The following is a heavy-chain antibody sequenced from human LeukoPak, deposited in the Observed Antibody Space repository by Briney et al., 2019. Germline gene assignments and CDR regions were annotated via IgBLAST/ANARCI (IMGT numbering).Heavy chain of an antibody. Sequence: SETLSLTCTVSGGSISSYYWSWIRQPPGKGLEWIGYIYYSGSTNYNPSLKSRVTISVDKSKNQFSLKLSSVTAADTAVYYCARANGDYYGTVDYWGQGTLVTVSS. V-gene: IGHV4-59*12. CDR1: GGSISSYY. CDR3: ARANGDYYGTVDY. J-gene: IGHJ4*02. D-gene: IGHD4-17*01. CDR2: IYYSGST.